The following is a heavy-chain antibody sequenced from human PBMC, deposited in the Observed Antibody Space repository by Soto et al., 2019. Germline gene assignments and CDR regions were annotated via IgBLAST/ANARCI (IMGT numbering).Heavy chain of an antibody. D-gene: IGHD2-15*01. CDR2: ISSSSSYT. Sequence: QVQLVESGGGLVKPGGSLRLSCAASGFTFSDYYMSWIRQAPGKGLEGVSYISSSSSYTNSADSVKGRFTISRDNGKNSLYLQMNSLRAEDTAVYYCARDSCSSGSFYGVAYFQHWGQGTLVTVSS. J-gene: IGHJ1*01. CDR3: ARDSCSSGSFYGVAYFQH. V-gene: IGHV3-11*05. CDR1: GFTFSDYY.